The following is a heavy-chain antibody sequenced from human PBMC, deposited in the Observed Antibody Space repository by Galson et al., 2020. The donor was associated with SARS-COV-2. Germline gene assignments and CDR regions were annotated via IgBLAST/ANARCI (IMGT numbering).Heavy chain of an antibody. V-gene: IGHV1-2*02. CDR3: ARDSTFTMVRGEDYFDY. Sequence: ASVKVSFKASGYTFTGYYMHWVRQAPGQGLDWMGWINPNSGGTNYAQKFQGRVTMPWDTSISTPYMELSRLRSDNTAVYYCARDSTFTMVRGEDYFDYWGQGTLVTVSS. CDR1: GYTFTGYY. CDR2: INPNSGGT. J-gene: IGHJ4*02. D-gene: IGHD3-10*01.